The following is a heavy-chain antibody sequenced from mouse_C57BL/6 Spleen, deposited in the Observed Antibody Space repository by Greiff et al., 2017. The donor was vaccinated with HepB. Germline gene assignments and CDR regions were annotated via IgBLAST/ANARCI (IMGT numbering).Heavy chain of an antibody. Sequence: EVQGVESGPVLVKPGASVKMSCKASGYTFTDYYMNWVKQSHGKSLEWIGVINPYNGGTSYNQKFKGKATLTVDKSSSTAYMELNSLTSEDSAVYYCARPYYYGSSPYAMDYWGQGTSVTVSS. J-gene: IGHJ4*01. CDR3: ARPYYYGSSPYAMDY. D-gene: IGHD1-1*01. CDR2: INPYNGGT. V-gene: IGHV1-19*01. CDR1: GYTFTDYY.